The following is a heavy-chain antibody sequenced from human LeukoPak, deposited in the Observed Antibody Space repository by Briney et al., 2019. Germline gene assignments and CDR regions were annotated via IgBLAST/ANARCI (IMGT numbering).Heavy chain of an antibody. V-gene: IGHV4-59*01. CDR2: IYYSGST. CDR3: ARDPLGDINWFDP. Sequence: KTSETLSLTCTVSGGSISSYYWSWIRQPLGKGLEWIGYIYYSGSTNYNPSLKSRVTISVDTSKNQFSLKLSSVTAADTAVYYCARDPLGDINWFDPWGQGTLVTVSS. J-gene: IGHJ5*02. CDR1: GGSISSYY. D-gene: IGHD3-16*01.